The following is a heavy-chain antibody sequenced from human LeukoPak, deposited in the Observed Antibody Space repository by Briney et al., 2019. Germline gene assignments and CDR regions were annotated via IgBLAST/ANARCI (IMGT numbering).Heavy chain of an antibody. CDR3: ARGSEDIVVVVAAPPDY. CDR2: ISAYNGNT. D-gene: IGHD2-15*01. V-gene: IGHV1-18*01. J-gene: IGHJ4*02. CDR1: GGTFSSYA. Sequence: ASVKVSCKASGGTFSSYAISWVRQAPGQGLEWMGWISAYNGNTNYALKLQGRVTMTTDTSTSTAYMELRSLRSDDTAVYYCARGSEDIVVVVAAPPDYWGQGTLVTVSS.